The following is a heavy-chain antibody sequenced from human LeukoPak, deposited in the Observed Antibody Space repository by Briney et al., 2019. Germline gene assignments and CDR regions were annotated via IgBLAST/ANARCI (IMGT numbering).Heavy chain of an antibody. J-gene: IGHJ4*02. V-gene: IGHV3-9*03. D-gene: IGHD2-2*01. Sequence: GGSLRLSCAASGFTFDDYAMHWVRQAPGKGLEWVSGISWNSGSIGYADSVKGRFTISRDNAKNSLYLQMNSLRAEDMALYYCVRGYCSSTSCYDFRDWGQGTLVTVSS. CDR1: GFTFDDYA. CDR2: ISWNSGSI. CDR3: VRGYCSSTSCYDFRD.